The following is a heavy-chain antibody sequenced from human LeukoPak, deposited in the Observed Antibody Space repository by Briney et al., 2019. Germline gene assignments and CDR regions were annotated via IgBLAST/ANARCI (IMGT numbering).Heavy chain of an antibody. J-gene: IGHJ4*02. CDR1: GYSFSGYY. V-gene: IGHV1-2*02. D-gene: IGHD1-26*01. CDR2: ISPNSGST. CDR3: ARLMSSGSYSFDY. Sequence: GASVKVSCKASGYSFSGYYIHWVRQAPGQGLEWMGWISPNSGSTTYARKFQGRVTMTRDTSISTAYMEVNRLRYDDTAVYYCARLMSSGSYSFDYWGQGTLVTVSS.